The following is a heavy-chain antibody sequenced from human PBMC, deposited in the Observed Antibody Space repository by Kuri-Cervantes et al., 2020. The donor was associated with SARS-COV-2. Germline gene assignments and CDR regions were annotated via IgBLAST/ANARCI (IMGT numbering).Heavy chain of an antibody. CDR1: GFTFSSYA. J-gene: IGHJ3*02. V-gene: IGHV3-30-3*02. D-gene: IGHD6-13*01. CDR3: AKTEQMGGAFDI. CDR2: ISYDGSNK. Sequence: LSLTCAASGFTFSSYAMHWVRQAPGKGLEWVAVISYDGSNKYYADSVKRRFTISRDNSKNTLYLQMNSLRAEDTAVYYCAKTEQMGGAFDIWGQGTMVTVSS.